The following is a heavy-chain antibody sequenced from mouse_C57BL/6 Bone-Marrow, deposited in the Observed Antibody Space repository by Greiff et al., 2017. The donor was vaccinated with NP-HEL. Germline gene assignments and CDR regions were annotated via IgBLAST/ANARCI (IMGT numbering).Heavy chain of an antibody. D-gene: IGHD1-2*01. CDR1: GYTFTSYW. CDR3: AGDGGYYGC. J-gene: IGHJ1*01. CDR2: IYPSDSDT. V-gene: IGHV1-74*01. Sequence: QVQLQQPGAALVKPGASVKVSCKASGYTFTSYWMHWVKQRPGQGLEWIGRIYPSDSDTNYNQKFKGKATLTVDTSSSTAYMQLSSLTSADSAVSYCAGDGGYYGCWGEVTTATVSS.